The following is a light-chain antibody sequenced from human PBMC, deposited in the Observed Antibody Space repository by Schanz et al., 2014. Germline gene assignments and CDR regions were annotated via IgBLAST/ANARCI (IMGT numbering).Light chain of an antibody. V-gene: IGLV2-11*01. CDR3: SSFTSTNTWV. CDR1: SSDVGGYNY. Sequence: QSALTQPRSVSGSPGQSVTISCTGTSSDVGGYNYVSWYQQHPGKAPKLMIYDVSKRPSGVPDRFSGSKSGNTASLTISGLQAEDESDYYCSSFTSTNTWVFGGGIKLTVL. J-gene: IGLJ3*02. CDR2: DVS.